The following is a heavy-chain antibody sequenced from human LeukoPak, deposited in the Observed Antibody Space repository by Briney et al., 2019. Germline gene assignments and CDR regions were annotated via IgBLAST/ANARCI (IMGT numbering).Heavy chain of an antibody. CDR1: GGSFSGYY. J-gene: IGHJ5*02. Sequence: SETLSLTCAVYGGSFSGYYWSWIRQPPGKGLEWIGEINHSGSTNYDPSLKSRVTISVDTSKNQFSLKLSSVTAADTAVYYCARGPARRWFDPWGQGTLVTVSS. CDR3: ARGPARRWFDP. CDR2: INHSGST. V-gene: IGHV4-34*01. D-gene: IGHD1-14*01.